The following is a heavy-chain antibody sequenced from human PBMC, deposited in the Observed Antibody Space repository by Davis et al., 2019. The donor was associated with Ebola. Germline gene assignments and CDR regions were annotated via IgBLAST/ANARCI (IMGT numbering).Heavy chain of an antibody. J-gene: IGHJ5*02. CDR1: GGSFSSYY. V-gene: IGHV4-34*01. CDR2: ITHSGST. CDR3: ARGYSNWFDP. D-gene: IGHD2-21*01. Sequence: MPSETLSLTCAVYGGSFSSYYWNWIRQPPGKGLEWIGEITHSGSTNYNPSLKSRVTISVDTSKNQFSLRLSSVTAADTAVYYCARGYSNWFDPWGQGTLVTVSS.